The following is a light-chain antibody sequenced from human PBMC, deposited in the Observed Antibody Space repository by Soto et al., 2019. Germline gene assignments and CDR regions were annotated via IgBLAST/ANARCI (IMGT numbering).Light chain of an antibody. V-gene: IGKV3-11*01. CDR2: NAS. Sequence: DIVLTQSPATLSLSPGERATLSCRASQRISSYLAWYQQKPGQAPRLLIYNASTRATGIPARFSGSGSGTDFTLTISRLEPEDFAVYYCQQRSNWPTFGPGTKVDIK. CDR1: QRISSY. J-gene: IGKJ3*01. CDR3: QQRSNWPT.